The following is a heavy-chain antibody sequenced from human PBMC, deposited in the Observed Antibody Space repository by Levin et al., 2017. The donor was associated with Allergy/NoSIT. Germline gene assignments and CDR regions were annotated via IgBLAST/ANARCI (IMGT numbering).Heavy chain of an antibody. V-gene: IGHV3-74*01. Sequence: HAGGSLRLSCAASRFAFSTYWMHWVRQAPGKGLVWVSRINSDGSTTDYADSVKGRFTISRDNAKNSLYLQMNSLRVDDTAVYYCATGKDSTGYHSFDNWGQGTLVTVSS. J-gene: IGHJ4*02. CDR3: ATGKDSTGYHSFDN. CDR2: INSDGSTT. CDR1: RFAFSTYW. D-gene: IGHD3-22*01.